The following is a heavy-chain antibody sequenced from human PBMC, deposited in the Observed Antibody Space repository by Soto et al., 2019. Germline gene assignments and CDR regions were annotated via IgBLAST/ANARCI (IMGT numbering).Heavy chain of an antibody. CDR1: GYTFTSSG. V-gene: IGHV1-18*01. J-gene: IGHJ4*02. CDR3: ERVRGFTCGGDCGGIGY. D-gene: IGHD2-21*02. Sequence: QVQLVQSGAEVKKPGASVKVSCKASGYTFTSSGVSWVRQAPGQGLEWMGWISSHNGYTKYVQNLQGRVTMTTGAPESIAYMGLGSLSSDDTAVYYCERVRGFTCGGDCGGIGYWGQGTPVTVFS. CDR2: ISSHNGYT.